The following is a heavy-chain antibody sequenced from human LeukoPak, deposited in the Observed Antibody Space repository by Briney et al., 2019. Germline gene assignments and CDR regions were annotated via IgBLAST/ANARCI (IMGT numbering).Heavy chain of an antibody. Sequence: GGSLRLSCAASGFTFSSYGMHWVRQAPGKGLEWVAVIWYDGSNKYYADSVKGRFTISRDNSKNTLYLQMNSLRAEDTAVYYCARTGPTGAFDIWGQGTMVTVSS. J-gene: IGHJ3*02. CDR3: ARTGPTGAFDI. D-gene: IGHD4-11*01. CDR2: IWYDGSNK. CDR1: GFTFSSYG. V-gene: IGHV3-33*08.